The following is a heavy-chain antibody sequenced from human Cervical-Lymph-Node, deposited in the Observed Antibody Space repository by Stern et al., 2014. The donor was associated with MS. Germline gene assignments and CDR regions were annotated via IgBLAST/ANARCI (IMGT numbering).Heavy chain of an antibody. CDR3: ARDEGADY. Sequence: VHLVASGAEVKKPGASVKVSCMASGYSFTSYFINWVRQAPGQGLEWMGIINPSAGNTNYAQKFQDRVVMTSDTSTGTVYMELSSLRSEDTAVYYCARDEGADYWGQGTLVTVSS. CDR1: GYSFTSYF. J-gene: IGHJ4*02. CDR2: INPSAGNT. V-gene: IGHV1-46*01.